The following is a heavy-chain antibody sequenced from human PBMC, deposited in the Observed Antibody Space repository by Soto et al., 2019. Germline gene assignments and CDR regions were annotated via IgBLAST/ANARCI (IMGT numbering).Heavy chain of an antibody. CDR2: IYSGGST. Sequence: PGGSLTLSCAASGFTVSSIYMSWVRQAPGKGLEWVSVIYSGGSTYYADSVKGRFTISRDNSKNTLYLQMNSLRAEDTAVYYCARGGVVTGDGAFDIWGQGTMVTVSS. D-gene: IGHD2-21*02. CDR3: ARGGVVTGDGAFDI. J-gene: IGHJ3*02. CDR1: GFTVSSIY. V-gene: IGHV3-53*01.